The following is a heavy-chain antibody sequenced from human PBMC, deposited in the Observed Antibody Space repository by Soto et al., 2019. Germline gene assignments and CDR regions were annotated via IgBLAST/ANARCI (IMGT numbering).Heavy chain of an antibody. CDR3: AKSISAIPGDS. V-gene: IGHV3-7*05. J-gene: IGHJ4*02. CDR1: GFTFSSYW. D-gene: IGHD2-2*01. CDR2: IKQDGSEI. Sequence: EVQLVESGGGLLQSGGSLRLSCAASGFTFSSYWMSWVRQGPGKGPEWVANIKQDGSEIYYVDSVKGRFTISRDNAKSSLYLQMTSLRAEDTAVYHCAKSISAIPGDSWGQGTLVTVSS.